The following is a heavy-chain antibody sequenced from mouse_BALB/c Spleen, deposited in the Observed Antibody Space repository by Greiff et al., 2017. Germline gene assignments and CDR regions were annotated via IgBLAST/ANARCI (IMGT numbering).Heavy chain of an antibody. D-gene: IGHD2-14*01. CDR1: GYTFTSYG. CDR2: IYPGSGST. J-gene: IGHJ3*01. Sequence: LQQPGSELGRPGASVKLSCKASGYTFTSYGMHWVKQRPGQGLEWIGNIYPGSGSTNYDEKFKSKATLTVDTSSSTAYMQLSSLTSEDSAVYYCTIYRYGLASWGHGTLVTVSA. CDR3: TIYRYGLAS. V-gene: IGHV1S22*01.